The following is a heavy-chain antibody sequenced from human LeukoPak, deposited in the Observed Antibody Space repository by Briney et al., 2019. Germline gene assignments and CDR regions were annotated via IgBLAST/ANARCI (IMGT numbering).Heavy chain of an antibody. J-gene: IGHJ4*02. CDR2: IYHSRSP. Sequence: GYIYHSRSPYYNPSLNSRVTISVDRSKNQFSLKLSSVTAADTAVYYCARVSPLRFTLDYWGQGTLVTVSS. V-gene: IGHV4-30-2*01. CDR3: ARVSPLRFTLDY.